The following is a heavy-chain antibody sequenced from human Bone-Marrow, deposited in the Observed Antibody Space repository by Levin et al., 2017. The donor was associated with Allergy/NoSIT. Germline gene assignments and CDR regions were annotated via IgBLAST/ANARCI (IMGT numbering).Heavy chain of an antibody. Sequence: SQTLSLTCTVSGGSISSYYWSWIRQPPGKGLEWIGYIYYSGSTNYNPSLKSRVTISVDTSKNQFSLKLSSVTAADTAVYYCARQGTSPAGDSSSLTFRRELPDYWYFDLWGRGTLVTVSS. CDR2: IYYSGST. V-gene: IGHV4-59*08. D-gene: IGHD6-6*01. CDR3: ARQGTSPAGDSSSLTFRRELPDYWYFDL. J-gene: IGHJ2*01. CDR1: GGSISSYY.